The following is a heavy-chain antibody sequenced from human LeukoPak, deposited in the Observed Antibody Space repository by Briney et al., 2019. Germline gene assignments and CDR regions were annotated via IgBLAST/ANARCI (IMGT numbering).Heavy chain of an antibody. Sequence: GGSLRLSCAVSGFTVSGNYMSWIRQAPGKGLEWVSLIYSDDTTLYADSVKGRFTISRDISKNTLYLQMSSLRAEDTAVYYCAKMGGAAAGTFSDYWGQGTLVTVSS. CDR3: AKMGGAAAGTFSDY. J-gene: IGHJ4*02. CDR1: GFTVSGNY. V-gene: IGHV3-53*01. CDR2: IYSDDTT. D-gene: IGHD6-13*01.